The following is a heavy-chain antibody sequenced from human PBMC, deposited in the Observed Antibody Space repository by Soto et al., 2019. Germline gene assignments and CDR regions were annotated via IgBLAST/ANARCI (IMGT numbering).Heavy chain of an antibody. CDR2: ISSSGSTI. V-gene: IGHV3-11*01. CDR3: ARDRLGPHSSSWLGFDY. J-gene: IGHJ4*02. Sequence: GGSLRLSCAASGFTFSDYYMSWIRQAPGKGLEWVSYISSSGSTIYYADSVKGRFTISRDNAKNSLYLQMNSLRAEDTAVYYCARDRLGPHSSSWLGFDYWGQGTLVTVSS. D-gene: IGHD6-13*01. CDR1: GFTFSDYY.